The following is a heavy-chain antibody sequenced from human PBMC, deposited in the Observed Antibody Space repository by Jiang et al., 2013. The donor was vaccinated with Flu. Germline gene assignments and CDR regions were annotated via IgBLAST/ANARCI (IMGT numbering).Heavy chain of an antibody. CDR2: ISYDGSNK. CDR3: ARDRGYYDFWSGSGY. Sequence: RSLRLSCAASGFTFSSYAMHWVRQAPGKGLEWVAVISYDGSNKYYADSVKGRFTISRDNSKNTLYLQMNSLRAEDTAVYYCARDRGYYDFWSGSGYWGQGTLVTVSS. D-gene: IGHD3-3*01. J-gene: IGHJ4*02. CDR1: GFTFSSYA. V-gene: IGHV3-30*04.